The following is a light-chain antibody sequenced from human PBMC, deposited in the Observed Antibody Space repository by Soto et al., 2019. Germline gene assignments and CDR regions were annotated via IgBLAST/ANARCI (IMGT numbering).Light chain of an antibody. CDR1: SSDVGGYNY. J-gene: IGLJ2*01. CDR2: EVS. CDR3: RSFAGSYVV. V-gene: IGLV2-8*01. Sequence: QSALTKPHSATGSPGQSVTLSCTATSSDVGGYNYVSWYQQHPGKAPKLMTYEVSKRPSGVPDRFSGSKSGNTASLTVSGLQADDEAGYYCRSFAGSYVVFGGGTKLTAL.